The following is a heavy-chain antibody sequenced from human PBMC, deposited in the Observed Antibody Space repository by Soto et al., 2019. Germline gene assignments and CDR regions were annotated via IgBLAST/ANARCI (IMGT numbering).Heavy chain of an antibody. D-gene: IGHD3-3*01. V-gene: IGHV3-33*01. CDR1: GLTFSSYG. CDR2: IGYNGGEK. J-gene: IGHJ4*02. Sequence: QVQLVESGGGVVQPGTSLRLSCAASGLTFSSYGMHWVRLAPGKGLEWVAVIGYNGGEKYYADSVKGRITISRDNSKNTLYLQMNSLRAEDTAVYYCARDLDSIFDYWGQGTLVTVSS. CDR3: ARDLDSIFDY.